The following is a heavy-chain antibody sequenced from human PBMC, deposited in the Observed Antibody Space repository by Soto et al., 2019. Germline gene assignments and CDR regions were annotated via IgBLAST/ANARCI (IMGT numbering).Heavy chain of an antibody. CDR2: IIPIFGTA. Sequence: QVQLVQSGAEVKKPGSSVKVSCKASGGTFSSYAISWVRQAPGQGLEWMGGIIPIFGTANYAQKFQGRVTITADKSTSTAYMELSSLRSEDTAVYYCARDAPQGARDYYYGMDVWGQGTTVTVSS. CDR3: ARDAPQGARDYYYGMDV. D-gene: IGHD3-16*01. J-gene: IGHJ6*02. CDR1: GGTFSSYA. V-gene: IGHV1-69*06.